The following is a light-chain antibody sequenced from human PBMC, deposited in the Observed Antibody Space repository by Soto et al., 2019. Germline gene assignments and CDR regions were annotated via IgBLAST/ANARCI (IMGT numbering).Light chain of an antibody. CDR1: SGSIASNY. V-gene: IGLV6-57*04. CDR3: HSYDSDNVI. CDR2: DDN. J-gene: IGLJ2*01. Sequence: NFMLTQPHSVSESPGKTVTISCTRSSGSIASNYVQWYQQRPGSAPTSVIYDDNQRPSGVPGRFSGSIDSSSNSASLTISGLKTEDEADYYCHSYDSDNVIFGGGTKVTVL.